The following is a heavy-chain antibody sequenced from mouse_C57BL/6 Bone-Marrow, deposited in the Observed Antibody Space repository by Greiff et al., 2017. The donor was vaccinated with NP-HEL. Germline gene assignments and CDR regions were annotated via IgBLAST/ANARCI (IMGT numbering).Heavy chain of an antibody. CDR3: ARERRYGAMDY. V-gene: IGHV3-6*01. CDR1: GYSITSGYY. CDR2: ISYDGSN. J-gene: IGHJ4*01. Sequence: EVKLVESGPGLVKPSQSLSLTCSVTGYSITSGYYWNWIRQFPGNKPEWMGYISYDGSNNYNPSFKNRISITRDTSKNQFFLKLNSVTPEDTATYYCARERRYGAMDYWGQGTSVTVSS. D-gene: IGHD2-10*02.